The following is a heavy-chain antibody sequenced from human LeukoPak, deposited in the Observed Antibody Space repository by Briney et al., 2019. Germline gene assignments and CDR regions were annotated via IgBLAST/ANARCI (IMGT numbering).Heavy chain of an antibody. V-gene: IGHV4-38-2*02. CDR1: GYSISTGYY. CDR3: ARVRLNYTTRWRSGGWFDP. Sequence: PSETLSLTCTVSGYSISTGYYWGWIRQPPGKGLEWIGSIYHSGTTYYNPSLKSRVTISVDTSKNQFSLKLSSVTAADTAVYYCARVRLNYTTRWRSGGWFDPWGQGTLVTVSS. D-gene: IGHD2-2*02. CDR2: IYHSGTT. J-gene: IGHJ5*02.